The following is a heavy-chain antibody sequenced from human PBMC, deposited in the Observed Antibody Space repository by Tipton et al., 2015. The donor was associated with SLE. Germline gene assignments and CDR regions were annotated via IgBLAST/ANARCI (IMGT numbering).Heavy chain of an antibody. CDR3: ARPLGLTIVVVADAFDI. Sequence: TLSLTCTVSGGSISSGSYFWSWFRQPPGKGLEWIGSIYHSGRTYYNPSLKSRVTISVDTSKNQFSLKLSSVTAADTAVYYCARPLGLTIVVVADAFDIWGQGTMVTVSS. J-gene: IGHJ3*02. D-gene: IGHD3-22*01. CDR2: IYHSGRT. CDR1: GGSISSGSYF. V-gene: IGHV4-39*07.